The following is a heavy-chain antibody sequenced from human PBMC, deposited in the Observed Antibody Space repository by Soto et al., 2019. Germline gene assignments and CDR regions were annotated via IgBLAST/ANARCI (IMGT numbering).Heavy chain of an antibody. CDR3: ARDRPYCSSTSCYDAFDI. V-gene: IGHV3-7*01. CDR2: IKQDGSEK. CDR1: GFTFSSYW. Sequence: GESLKISCAASGFTFSSYWMSWVRQAPGKGLEWVANIKQDGSEKYYVDSVKGRFTISRDNAKNSLYLQMNSLRAEDTAVYYCARDRPYCSSTSCYDAFDIWGQGTMVTVSS. D-gene: IGHD2-2*01. J-gene: IGHJ3*02.